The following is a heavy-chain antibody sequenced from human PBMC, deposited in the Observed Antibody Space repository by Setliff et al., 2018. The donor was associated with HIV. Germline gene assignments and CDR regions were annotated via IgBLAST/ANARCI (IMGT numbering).Heavy chain of an antibody. CDR1: SDSISSSY. D-gene: IGHD2-21*02. CDR2: VHHSGST. J-gene: IGHJ5*02. Sequence: SETLSLTCTVSSDSISSSYWTWIRQPPGQGLEWIGYVHHSGSTKYNASLRSRVTMSADTSKNLFSLTLRSVTAADTAVYYCASAGPYCGDDCPYNWLTPWGQGTLVTVSS. V-gene: IGHV4-59*01. CDR3: ASAGPYCGDDCPYNWLTP.